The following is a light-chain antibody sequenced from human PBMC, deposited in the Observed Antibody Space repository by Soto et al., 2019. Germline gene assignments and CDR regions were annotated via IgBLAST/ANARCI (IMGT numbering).Light chain of an antibody. Sequence: EIVLTQSPGTLSLSPGDRATLSCRASQSVRSSYLAWYQQKPGQAPRLLIYGASSRATGIPDRFSGSGSGTDFTLTISRLEPEDCAVYYCQQYGSSPPWTFGQGTKVEIK. CDR1: QSVRSSY. CDR3: QQYGSSPPWT. CDR2: GAS. V-gene: IGKV3-20*01. J-gene: IGKJ1*01.